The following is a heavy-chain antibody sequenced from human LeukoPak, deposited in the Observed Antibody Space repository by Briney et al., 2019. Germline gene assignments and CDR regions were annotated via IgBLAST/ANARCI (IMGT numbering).Heavy chain of an antibody. CDR1: GQTVPNEY. V-gene: IGHV1-46*01. CDR3: ASPDGV. D-gene: IGHD1-14*01. Sequence: ASVKVSWKASGQTVPNEYMYWVRQAPGQGLEWVGMIKFGGGSTSYEPKFQGRVTMTWDSSTSTAYMELNSLTSEDTAVYFCASPDGVWGQGTMVTVSS. J-gene: IGHJ3*01. CDR2: IKFGGGST.